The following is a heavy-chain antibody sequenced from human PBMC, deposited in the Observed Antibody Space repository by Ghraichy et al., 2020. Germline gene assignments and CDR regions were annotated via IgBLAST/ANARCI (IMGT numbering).Heavy chain of an antibody. CDR2: INPNSGGT. V-gene: IGHV1-2*04. Sequence: ASVKVSCKASGYTFTGYYMHWVRQAPGQGLEWMGWINPNSGGTNYAQKFQGWVTMTRDTSISTAYMELSRLRSDDTAVYYCARADSIRFLEWRYGMDVWGQGTTVTVSS. CDR3: ARADSIRFLEWRYGMDV. J-gene: IGHJ6*02. CDR1: GYTFTGYY. D-gene: IGHD3-3*01.